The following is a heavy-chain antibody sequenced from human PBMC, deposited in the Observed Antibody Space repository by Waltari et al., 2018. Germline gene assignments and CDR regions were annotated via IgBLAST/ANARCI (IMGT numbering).Heavy chain of an antibody. D-gene: IGHD3-16*01. CDR3: ATNRPGGDY. CDR2: SNAGNGKT. J-gene: IGHJ4*02. CDR1: GYTFTSYA. Sequence: QVQLVQSGAEVKKPGASVKVSCKASGYTFTSYAMPWVRQAPGQRLEWMGWSNAGNGKTKHCQKSQGRVTTTSDTSASTAYMELSSMRSEDTAVYYCATNRPGGDYWGQGTLVTVSS. V-gene: IGHV1-3*01.